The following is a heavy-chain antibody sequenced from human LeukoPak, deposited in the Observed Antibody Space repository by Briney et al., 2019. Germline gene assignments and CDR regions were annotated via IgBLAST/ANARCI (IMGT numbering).Heavy chain of an antibody. CDR2: INPSGGST. CDR3: AKGQGLEAFWHYYYYYMDV. J-gene: IGHJ6*03. Sequence: ASVTVSCKASGYTFTSYYMHWVRQAPGQGLEWMGIINPSGGSTSYAQKFQGRVTMTRDMSTSTVYMELSSLRSEDTAVYYCAKGQGLEAFWHYYYYYMDVWGKGTTVTISS. CDR1: GYTFTSYY. V-gene: IGHV1-46*01. D-gene: IGHD6-19*01.